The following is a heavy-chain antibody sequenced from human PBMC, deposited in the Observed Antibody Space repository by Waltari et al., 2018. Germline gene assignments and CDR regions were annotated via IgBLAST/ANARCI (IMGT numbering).Heavy chain of an antibody. CDR1: GYTFINHY. CDR3: ARDTKPSIGTGPDWYFDL. Sequence: QVQLVQPGADVKKPGASVKVSCQASGYTFINHYMHWVRQAPGQGLEWMGVINPSGGSKSYARKFQGRITLTRDTSTSTVYMDLSSLRSDDTAVYYCARDTKPSIGTGPDWYFDLWGRGTLVSVSS. J-gene: IGHJ2*01. D-gene: IGHD6-13*01. CDR2: INPSGGSK. V-gene: IGHV1-46*01.